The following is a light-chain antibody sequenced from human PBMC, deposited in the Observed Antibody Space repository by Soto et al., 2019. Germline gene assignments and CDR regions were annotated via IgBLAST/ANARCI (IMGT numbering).Light chain of an antibody. CDR3: TSYSTSSTLVV. Sequence: QSALTQPASVSGSPGQSITIACTGTNSDVGSYKYVSWFQQHQGKAPKLIIYEVSIRPSGVSNRFSGSKSGNTASLTISGRQPEDEADYYCTSYSTSSTLVVFGGGTKLTVL. J-gene: IGLJ3*02. CDR1: NSDVGSYKY. CDR2: EVS. V-gene: IGLV2-14*03.